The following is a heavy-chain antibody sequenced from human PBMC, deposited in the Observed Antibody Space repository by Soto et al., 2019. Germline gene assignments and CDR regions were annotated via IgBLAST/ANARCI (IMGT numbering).Heavy chain of an antibody. V-gene: IGHV1-46*01. Sequence: ASVKVSCKASGYTFTSYYMHWVRQAPGQGLEWMGIINPSGGSTSYAQKFQGRVTTTRDTSTSTVYMELSSLRSEDTAVYYCARDRIDYYDSSGHFDYWGQGTLVTVSS. CDR2: INPSGGST. D-gene: IGHD3-22*01. CDR1: GYTFTSYY. CDR3: ARDRIDYYDSSGHFDY. J-gene: IGHJ4*02.